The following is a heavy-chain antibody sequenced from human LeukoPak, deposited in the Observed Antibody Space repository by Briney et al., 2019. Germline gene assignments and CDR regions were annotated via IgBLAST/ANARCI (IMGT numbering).Heavy chain of an antibody. CDR3: ARNQFSSSWYYMDV. D-gene: IGHD6-13*01. CDR1: GGSISSYY. V-gene: IGHV4-59*01. CDR2: IYYSGST. Sequence: SETLSLTCTVPGGSISSYYWSWIRQPPGKGLEWIGYIYYSGSTNYNPSLKSRVTISVDTSKNQFSLKLSSVTAADTAVYYCARNQFSSSWYYMDVWGKGTTVTISS. J-gene: IGHJ6*03.